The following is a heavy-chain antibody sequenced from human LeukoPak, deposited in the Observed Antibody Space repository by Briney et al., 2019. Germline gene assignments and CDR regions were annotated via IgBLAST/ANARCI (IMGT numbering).Heavy chain of an antibody. D-gene: IGHD3-3*01. CDR1: GGSISSSGYY. CDR2: IYYSGST. CDR3: ARRFDTYYDSLHWFDP. V-gene: IGHV4-39*07. J-gene: IGHJ5*02. Sequence: PSETLSLTCTVSGGSISSSGYYWGWIRQPPGKGLEWIGSIYYSGSTYYNPSLKSRVTISVDTSKNQFSLKLSSVTAADTAVYYCARRFDTYYDSLHWFDPWGQGTLVTVSS.